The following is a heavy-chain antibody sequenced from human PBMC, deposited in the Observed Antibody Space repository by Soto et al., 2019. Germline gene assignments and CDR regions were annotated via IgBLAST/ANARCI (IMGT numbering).Heavy chain of an antibody. CDR2: IYSGGST. CDR3: ARLFPIAPTDDKDY. D-gene: IGHD6-13*01. V-gene: IGHV3-66*04. CDR1: GFTVDINY. Sequence: EVQLVESGGGLVQPGGSLRLSCAVSGFTVDINYISWVRQAPGKGLEWVSVIYSGGSTFYADSVKGRFSISRDNSKNTLYLQMNSLRVEDTAVYYCARLFPIAPTDDKDYWGQGTLVTVSS. J-gene: IGHJ4*02.